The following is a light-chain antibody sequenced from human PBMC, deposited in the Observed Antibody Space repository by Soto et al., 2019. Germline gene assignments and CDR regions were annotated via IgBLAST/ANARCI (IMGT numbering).Light chain of an antibody. CDR1: QSLFDSSTNKNY. CDR2: WAS. V-gene: IGKV4-1*01. CDR3: QQYYSPLWT. Sequence: IVMTQSPDSLAVSLGERATVNCNSSQSLFDSSTNKNYLAWYQQKPGQPPKLLIYWASARESGVPDRFSGSGSGTHFTLTISALEGEDVAVYYCQQYYSPLWTFGQGSKVEVK. J-gene: IGKJ1*01.